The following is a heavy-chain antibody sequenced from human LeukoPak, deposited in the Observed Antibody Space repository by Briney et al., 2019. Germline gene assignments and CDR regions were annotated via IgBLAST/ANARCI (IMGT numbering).Heavy chain of an antibody. D-gene: IGHD3-22*01. CDR1: GFTFRSYA. Sequence: PGGSLRLSCAASGFTFRSYAMSWVRQAPGKGLEWVSAISGSGDSTYYADSVKGRFTISRDNSQHTLYLQMNSLRVEDTAVYYCANVYDTSGVRGNYWGQGTLVTVST. J-gene: IGHJ4*02. CDR3: ANVYDTSGVRGNY. V-gene: IGHV3-23*01. CDR2: ISGSGDST.